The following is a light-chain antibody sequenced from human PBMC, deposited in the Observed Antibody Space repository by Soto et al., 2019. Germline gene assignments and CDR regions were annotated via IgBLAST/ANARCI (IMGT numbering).Light chain of an antibody. V-gene: IGLV2-8*01. CDR3: SSYAGANNFV. Sequence: QSALTQPPSASGSPGQSVTFSCTGTSSDIGTHNFVSWYQQHPGGAPKLIIYEVSKRPSGVPDRFSGSKSGNTASLTVSGLQAEDEADYFCSSYAGANNFVFGTGTKVTVL. CDR2: EVS. CDR1: SSDIGTHNF. J-gene: IGLJ1*01.